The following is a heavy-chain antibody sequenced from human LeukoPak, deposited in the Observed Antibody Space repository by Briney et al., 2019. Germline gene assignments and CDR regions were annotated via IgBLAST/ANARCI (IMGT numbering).Heavy chain of an antibody. V-gene: IGHV3-23*01. J-gene: IGHJ6*02. CDR3: AKRRRAARALYYYYGMDV. D-gene: IGHD6-6*01. Sequence: PGGSLRLSCTVSGFTFNMYAMSWVRQVPGKGLEWVAAISGSGGNTWFADSVKGRFTISRDNSKNTLYLQMNSLRAEDTAVYYCAKRRRAARALYYYYGMDVWGQGTTVTVSS. CDR1: GFTFNMYA. CDR2: ISGSGGNT.